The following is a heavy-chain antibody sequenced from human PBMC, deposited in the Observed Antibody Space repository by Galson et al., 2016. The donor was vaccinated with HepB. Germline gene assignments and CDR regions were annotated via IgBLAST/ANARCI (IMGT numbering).Heavy chain of an antibody. V-gene: IGHV3-30*18. CDR1: GFTFSNYG. J-gene: IGHJ5*01. CDR3: AKERGVAVPTRPLDS. D-gene: IGHD6-19*01. CDR2: ISYDGRKK. Sequence: SLRLSCAVSGFTFSNYGMHWVRQAPGKGLEWVAVISYDGRKKYYADSVKGRFTIPRDNFKNTLYLQMNSLRREDTAMYYCAKERGVAVPTRPLDSWGQGTLVTVSS.